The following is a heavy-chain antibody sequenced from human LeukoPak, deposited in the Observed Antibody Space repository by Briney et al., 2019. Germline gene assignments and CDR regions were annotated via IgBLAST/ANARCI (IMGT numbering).Heavy chain of an antibody. D-gene: IGHD6-13*01. J-gene: IGHJ6*03. CDR2: MTSASSYM. CDR1: GFDFSGYS. CDR3: AQMGIGGVGTYYYYMDV. V-gene: IGHV3-21*01. Sequence: GGSLRLSCAASGFDFSGYSMNWVRQAPGKGLEWVSSMTSASSYMDYADSVRGRFTISRDNAKNSLYLQMNSLRAEDTAVYYCAQMGIGGVGTYYYYMDVWGKGTTVTVSS.